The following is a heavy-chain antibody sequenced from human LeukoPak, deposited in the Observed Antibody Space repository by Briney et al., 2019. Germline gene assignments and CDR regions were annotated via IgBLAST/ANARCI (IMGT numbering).Heavy chain of an antibody. CDR1: GYSFTSYG. Sequence: GESLKISCKGSGYSFTSYGIGWVRQMPGKGLEWMGIIYPGDSDTRYSPSFQGQVTISADKSISTAYLQWSSLKASDTAMYYCARLVNSKGYSYGFPDYWGQGTLVTVSS. J-gene: IGHJ4*02. D-gene: IGHD5-18*01. V-gene: IGHV5-51*01. CDR2: IYPGDSDT. CDR3: ARLVNSKGYSYGFPDY.